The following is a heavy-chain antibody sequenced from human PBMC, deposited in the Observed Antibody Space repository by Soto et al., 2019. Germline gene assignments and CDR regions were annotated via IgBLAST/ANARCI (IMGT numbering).Heavy chain of an antibody. V-gene: IGHV3-30-3*01. D-gene: IGHD6-19*01. CDR2: ISYDGSNK. CDR3: ARDSRVAAQIYFDY. J-gene: IGHJ4*02. Sequence: AGSLRLSCAASGFTFSSYAMHWVRQAPGKGLEWVAVISYDGSNKYYADSVKGRFTISRDNSKNTLYLQMNSLRAEDTAVYYCARDSRVAAQIYFDYWGQGTLVTVSS. CDR1: GFTFSSYA.